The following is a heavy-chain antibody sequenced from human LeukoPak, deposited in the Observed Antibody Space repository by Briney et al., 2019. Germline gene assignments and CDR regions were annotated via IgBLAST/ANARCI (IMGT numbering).Heavy chain of an antibody. Sequence: SETLSLTCTVSGDSISTGDYYWTWIRQPPGKGLEWIGYIFHSGSTYYNPSLKSQITISVDTSKNQFSLKLTSVIAADTAVYYCARERPLNWFDPWGQGTLVTVSS. CDR3: ARERPLNWFDP. CDR2: IFHSGST. CDR1: GDSISTGDYY. J-gene: IGHJ5*02. D-gene: IGHD6-25*01. V-gene: IGHV4-30-4*08.